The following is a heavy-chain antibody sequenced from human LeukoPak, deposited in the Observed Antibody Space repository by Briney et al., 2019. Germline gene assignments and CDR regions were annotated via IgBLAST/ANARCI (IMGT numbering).Heavy chain of an antibody. D-gene: IGHD3/OR15-3a*01. CDR3: ARVFLDGGLTYTYAFDI. V-gene: IGHV4-38-2*02. CDR2: IYYSGST. CDR1: GYSISSGYY. J-gene: IGHJ3*02. Sequence: DPSETLSLTCTVSGYSISSGYYWGWIRHPPGKGLEWIGSIYYSGSTYYNPSLKSRVTISVDTSKNQFSLKLSSVTAADTAVYYCARVFLDGGLTYTYAFDIWGQGTMVTVSS.